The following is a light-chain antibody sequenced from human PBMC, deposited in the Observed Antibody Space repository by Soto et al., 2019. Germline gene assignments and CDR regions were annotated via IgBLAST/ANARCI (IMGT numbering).Light chain of an antibody. CDR3: GTWDNSLSAMV. CDR1: SSNIGNNY. V-gene: IGLV1-51*01. Sequence: QSVLTQPPSVSAAPGQKVTISCSGGSSNIGNNYVSWYQHLPGTAPRLLIYDNNKRPSGIPDRFSGSKSGTSATLGITGLQTGDEADYYCGTWDNSLSAMVFGGGTKVTVL. J-gene: IGLJ2*01. CDR2: DNN.